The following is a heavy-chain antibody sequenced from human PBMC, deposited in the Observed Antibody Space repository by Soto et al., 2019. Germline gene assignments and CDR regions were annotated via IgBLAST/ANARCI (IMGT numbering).Heavy chain of an antibody. CDR1: GFTLTNHA. CDR3: TSSGDLVGVTSFVY. V-gene: IGHV3-30-3*01. J-gene: IGHJ4*02. CDR2: ISYDGSNK. D-gene: IGHD1-26*01. Sequence: GGSLRLSCAASGFTLTNHAMHWVRQAPGKGLEWVAVISYDGSNKYYADSVKGRFTISRDDSQNTLYLQMNSLKTEDTAVYYCTSSGDLVGVTSFVYWGQGTLVTVSS.